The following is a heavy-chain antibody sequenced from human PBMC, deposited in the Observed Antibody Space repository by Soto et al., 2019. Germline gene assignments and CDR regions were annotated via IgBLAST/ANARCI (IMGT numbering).Heavy chain of an antibody. J-gene: IGHJ1*01. CDR2: ISYDGSNK. D-gene: IGHD2-8*01. V-gene: IGHV3-30-3*01. CDR3: ARDLPLMAYAKGYSEYFQH. Sequence: QVQLVESGGGVVQPGRSLRLSCAASGFTFSSYAMHWVRQAPGKGLEWVAVISYDGSNKYYADSVKGRFTISRDNSKNTLYLQMNSLRAEDTAVYYCARDLPLMAYAKGYSEYFQHWGQGTLVTVSS. CDR1: GFTFSSYA.